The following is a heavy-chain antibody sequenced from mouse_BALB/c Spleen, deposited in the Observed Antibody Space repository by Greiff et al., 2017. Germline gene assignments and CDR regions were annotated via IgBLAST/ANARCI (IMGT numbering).Heavy chain of an antibody. CDR2: IWGGGST. V-gene: IGHV2-6-4*01. J-gene: IGHJ3*01. Sequence: VKVIESGPGLVAPSQSLSITCTVSGFSLSRYSVHWVRQPPGKGLEWLGMIWGGGSTDYNSALKSRLSISKDNSKSQVFLKMNSLQTDDTAMYYCARNYDYDKATWFAYWGQGTLVTVSA. CDR3: ARNYDYDKATWFAY. D-gene: IGHD2-4*01. CDR1: GFSLSRYS.